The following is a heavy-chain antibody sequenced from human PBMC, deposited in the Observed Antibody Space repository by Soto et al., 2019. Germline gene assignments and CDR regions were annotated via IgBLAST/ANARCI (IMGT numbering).Heavy chain of an antibody. CDR3: ATMGTPATGLYYFDY. D-gene: IGHD2-15*01. CDR1: GGSISSGNYY. V-gene: IGHV4-30-4*01. Sequence: QVQLQESGPGLVKPSQTLSLTCTVSGGSISSGNYYWSWIRQPPGKGLEWIGFISYSGSAYYNPSLQSRVTISVDTSKNQFSLTLSFVTAADTAVYYCATMGTPATGLYYFDYWGQGTLVTVSS. CDR2: ISYSGSA. J-gene: IGHJ4*02.